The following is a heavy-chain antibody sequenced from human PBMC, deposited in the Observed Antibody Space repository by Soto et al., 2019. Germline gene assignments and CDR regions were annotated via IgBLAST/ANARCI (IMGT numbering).Heavy chain of an antibody. Sequence: GGSLRLSCAASGFTFSSYAMNWVRQAPGKGREWVSSVSANDRNTYCADSVKGGFTVSGDKSKNALFLQLDSLRVEDTAIYYCAKDLSSLGWLALGAPLDSGGPGTLVTVSS. CDR3: AKDLSSLGWLALGAPLDS. CDR1: GFTFSSYA. D-gene: IGHD3-22*01. J-gene: IGHJ4*02. CDR2: VSANDRNT. V-gene: IGHV3-23*01.